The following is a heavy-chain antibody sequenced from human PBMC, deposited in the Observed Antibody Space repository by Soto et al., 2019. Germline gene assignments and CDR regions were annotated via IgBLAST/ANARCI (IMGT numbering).Heavy chain of an antibody. J-gene: IGHJ4*02. CDR1: GYTFTGYY. CDR2: INPNSGGT. CDR3: ARTAGGDLRFLGSLLYHFDY. D-gene: IGHD3-3*01. V-gene: IGHV1-2*02. Sequence: ASVKVSFKDSGYTFTGYYMHWVRPAPGQGLGWRGWINPNSGGTNSAQKFQGRVTMTRDTSISTAYMELSRLRSDDTAVYYCARTAGGDLRFLGSLLYHFDYWGQGTLVTVSS.